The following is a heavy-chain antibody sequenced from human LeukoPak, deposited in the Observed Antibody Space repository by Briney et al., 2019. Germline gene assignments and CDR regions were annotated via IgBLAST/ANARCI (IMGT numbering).Heavy chain of an antibody. CDR1: GGTFDYYT. Sequence: SVKVSCKASGGTFDYYTISWVRQAPGQGLEWIGRIIPILEITNYAQKFQGRVSITAEKSTSTAYMEMSSLKSDDTALYFCSRGAYNWNEVPDYWGQGTLVIVSA. V-gene: IGHV1-69*02. CDR2: IIPILEIT. CDR3: SRGAYNWNEVPDY. D-gene: IGHD1-20*01. J-gene: IGHJ4*02.